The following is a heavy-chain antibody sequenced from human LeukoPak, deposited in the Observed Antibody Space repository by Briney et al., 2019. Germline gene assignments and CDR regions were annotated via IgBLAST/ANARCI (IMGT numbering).Heavy chain of an antibody. D-gene: IGHD3-22*01. J-gene: IGHJ4*02. CDR2: ISSSSTTI. Sequence: GGPLRLSCATSGFTFSRYGMNWVRRAPGKGLEWVSYISSSSTTIYYADSVKGRFTISRDNAKNSLYLQMNSLRAEDTAVYYCARVLHKRNYDSSIYYGYWGQGTLVTVSS. CDR1: GFTFSRYG. V-gene: IGHV3-48*01. CDR3: ARVLHKRNYDSSIYYGY.